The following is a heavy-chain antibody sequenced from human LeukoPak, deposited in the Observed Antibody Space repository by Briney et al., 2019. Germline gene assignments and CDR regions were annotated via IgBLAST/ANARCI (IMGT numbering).Heavy chain of an antibody. Sequence: GESLEIYLKGSGYIFNSYWIGLVRPMPGKGLEWEGIIYPCDYDTRYSPSFQGQVNISGDKYKSTASLQWSSVKGSDTAMYYCARLWDDDYVDYWGQGTLVTVSS. J-gene: IGHJ4*02. CDR2: IYPCDYDT. D-gene: IGHD3-16*01. CDR3: ARLWDDDYVDY. V-gene: IGHV5-51*01. CDR1: GYIFNSYW.